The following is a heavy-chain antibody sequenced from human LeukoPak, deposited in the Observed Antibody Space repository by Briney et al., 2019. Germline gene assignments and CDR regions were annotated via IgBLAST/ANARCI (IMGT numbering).Heavy chain of an antibody. V-gene: IGHV3-23*01. J-gene: IGHJ6*03. CDR1: GFTFSSYG. Sequence: GGSLRLSCAASGFTFSSYGMSWVRQTPGKGLEWVSGISGSGNSTYYADSVKGRFTISRDNSKNTFYLQMNSLRGEDTAVYYCAKVNYYYMDVWGKGTTVTVSS. CDR3: AKVNYYYMDV. CDR2: ISGSGNST.